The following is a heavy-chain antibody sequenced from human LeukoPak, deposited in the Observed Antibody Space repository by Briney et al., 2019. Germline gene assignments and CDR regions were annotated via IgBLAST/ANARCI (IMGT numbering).Heavy chain of an antibody. CDR1: GGSISSGGYS. J-gene: IGHJ5*02. CDR3: ARGGIGYCSSTSCVKDNWFDP. V-gene: IGHV4-30-2*01. Sequence: PSETLSLTCAVSGGSISSGGYSWSWIRQPPGKGLEWIVYIYHSGSTYYNPSLKSRVTISVDRSKNQFSLKLSSVTAADTAVYYCARGGIGYCSSTSCVKDNWFDPWGQGTLVTVSS. D-gene: IGHD2-2*01. CDR2: IYHSGST.